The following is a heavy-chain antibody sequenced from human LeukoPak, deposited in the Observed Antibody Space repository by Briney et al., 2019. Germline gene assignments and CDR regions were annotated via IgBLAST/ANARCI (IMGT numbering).Heavy chain of an antibody. D-gene: IGHD3-22*01. Sequence: GGSLRLSCAASGFTFNTHAMIWVRQSPGRGLEWVGSVSESGGTSYYADSVMGRFTIFRDNPKNTLYLQMNSLRAEDTAVYYCAKVGRYYDTSGYYRVFDYWGQGTLVTVSS. CDR2: VSESGGTS. V-gene: IGHV3-23*01. CDR3: AKVGRYYDTSGYYRVFDY. J-gene: IGHJ4*02. CDR1: GFTFNTHA.